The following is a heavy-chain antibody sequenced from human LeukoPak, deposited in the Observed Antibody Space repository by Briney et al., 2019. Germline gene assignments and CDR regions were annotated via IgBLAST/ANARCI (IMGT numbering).Heavy chain of an antibody. Sequence: ASVKVSCKSSGYIFTGYYIHWVRQAPGQGLEWMGWVNPNSSATNYAQKFQGRVTMTRDTSISTTYMDLSRLRSDDTAVYYCARETATVNTAFDIWGQGTMVTVS. V-gene: IGHV1-2*02. CDR2: VNPNSSAT. CDR1: GYIFTGYY. J-gene: IGHJ3*02. CDR3: ARETATVNTAFDI. D-gene: IGHD4-11*01.